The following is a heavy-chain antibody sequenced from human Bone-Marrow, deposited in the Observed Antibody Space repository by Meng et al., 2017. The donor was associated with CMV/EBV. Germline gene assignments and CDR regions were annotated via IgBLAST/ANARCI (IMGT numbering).Heavy chain of an antibody. J-gene: IGHJ3*02. D-gene: IGHD2-2*01. CDR3: ARGWAWYQLPGGDAFDI. CDR1: GFTFSRYT. V-gene: IGHV3-21*01. Sequence: GESLKISCAASGFTFSRYTINWVRQAPGKGLEWVSSISGSSSFIYYADSVMGRFTNSRDNAKNTLYLQMNSLRAEDTAVYYCARGWAWYQLPGGDAFDIWGQGTMVTVSS. CDR2: ISGSSSFI.